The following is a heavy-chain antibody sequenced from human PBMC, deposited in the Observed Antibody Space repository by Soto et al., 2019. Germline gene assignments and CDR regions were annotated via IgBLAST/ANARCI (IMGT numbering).Heavy chain of an antibody. Sequence: QITLKESGPTLVKPTQTLTLTCTFSGFSLSTSGVGVGWIRQTPRKALEWLALIYWDEDKRYSPSLKSRLTITKDTSRNQVVLTLTNMDPVDTGTYYCAHTYVYSPKSDAFDIWGQGTMVTVSS. V-gene: IGHV2-5*02. D-gene: IGHD1-26*01. CDR3: AHTYVYSPKSDAFDI. CDR1: GFSLSTSGVG. J-gene: IGHJ3*02. CDR2: IYWDEDK.